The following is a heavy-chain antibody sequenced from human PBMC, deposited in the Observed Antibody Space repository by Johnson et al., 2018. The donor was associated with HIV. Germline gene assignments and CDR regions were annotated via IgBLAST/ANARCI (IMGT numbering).Heavy chain of an antibody. V-gene: IGHV3-11*04. D-gene: IGHD6-13*01. CDR3: ARDTTAGLDGSSWDGACDI. Sequence: QMQLVESGGGLVKPGGSLRLSCAASGSIFSDYYMSWIRQAPGKGLEWVSAIRGSGGSTYYADSVKGRFTISRDNSKNTLYLQMNSLRAEDTAVYYCARDTTAGLDGSSWDGACDIWGQGTMVTVSS. CDR1: GSIFSDYY. J-gene: IGHJ3*02. CDR2: IRGSGGST.